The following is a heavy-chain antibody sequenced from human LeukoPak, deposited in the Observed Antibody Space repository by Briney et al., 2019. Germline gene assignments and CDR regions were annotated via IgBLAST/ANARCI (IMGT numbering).Heavy chain of an antibody. CDR1: GGSFSGYY. D-gene: IGHD5-12*01. J-gene: IGHJ4*02. V-gene: IGHV4-34*01. CDR3: ARGCGDIVATYSFFDY. Sequence: SETLSLTCAVYGGSFSGYYWSWIRQPPGKGLEWIGEINHSGSTNYNPSLKSRVTISVDTSKNQFSLKLSSVTAADTAVYYCARGCGDIVATYSFFDYRGQGTLVTVSS. CDR2: INHSGST.